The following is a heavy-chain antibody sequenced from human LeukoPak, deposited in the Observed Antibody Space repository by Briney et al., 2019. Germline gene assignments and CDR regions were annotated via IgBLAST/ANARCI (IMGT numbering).Heavy chain of an antibody. J-gene: IGHJ4*02. D-gene: IGHD3-3*01. V-gene: IGHV4-34*01. CDR2: INHSGST. CDR3: ARVPSRFTIFGVVILGPLDY. Sequence: PSETLSLTCAVYGGSFSGYYWSWIRQPPGKGLEWIGEINHSGSTNYNPSLKSRVTISVDTSKNQFSLKLSSVTAADTAVYYCARVPSRFTIFGVVILGPLDYWGQGTLVTVSS. CDR1: GGSFSGYY.